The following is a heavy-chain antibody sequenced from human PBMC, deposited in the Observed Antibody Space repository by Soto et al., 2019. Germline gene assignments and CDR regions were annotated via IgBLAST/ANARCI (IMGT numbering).Heavy chain of an antibody. V-gene: IGHV4-39*01. Sequence: SETLSLTCTVSGGSISSSSYYWGWIRQPPGKGLEWIGNIYYSGSTYYNPSLKSRVTISVDTSKNQFSLKLSSVTAADTAVYYCARQRYFDWLKDWFDPWGQGTLVTVSS. D-gene: IGHD3-9*01. J-gene: IGHJ5*02. CDR2: IYYSGST. CDR1: GGSISSSSYY. CDR3: ARQRYFDWLKDWFDP.